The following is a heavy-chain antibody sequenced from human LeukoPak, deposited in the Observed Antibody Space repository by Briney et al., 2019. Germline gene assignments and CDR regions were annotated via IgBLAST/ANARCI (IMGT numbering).Heavy chain of an antibody. Sequence: GRSLRLSCAASGFTFSSYGMHWVRQAPGKGLEWVAVIWYDGSNKYYADSVKGRFTISRDNSKNTLYLQMNSLRAEDTAVYYCARGGTLWSPWGQYFDYWGQGTLVTVSS. J-gene: IGHJ4*02. CDR3: ARGGTLWSPWGQYFDY. D-gene: IGHD5-18*01. V-gene: IGHV3-33*01. CDR2: IWYDGSNK. CDR1: GFTFSSYG.